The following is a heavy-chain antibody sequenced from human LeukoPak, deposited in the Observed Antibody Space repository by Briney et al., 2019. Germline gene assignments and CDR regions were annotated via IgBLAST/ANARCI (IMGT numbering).Heavy chain of an antibody. D-gene: IGHD3-22*01. J-gene: IGHJ3*02. V-gene: IGHV3-23*01. CDR3: AKDQEYYDSSGYYPDAFDI. CDR2: ISGSGGST. CDR1: GFTVSSNY. Sequence: GGSRRLSCAASGFTVSSNYMSWVRQAPGKGLEWVSAISGSGGSTYYADSVKGRFTISRDNSKNTLYLQMNSLRAEDTAVYYCAKDQEYYDSSGYYPDAFDIWGQGTMVTVSS.